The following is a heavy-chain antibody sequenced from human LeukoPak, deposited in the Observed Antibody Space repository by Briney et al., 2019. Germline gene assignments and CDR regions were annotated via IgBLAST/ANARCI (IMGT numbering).Heavy chain of an antibody. CDR1: GYSISSGYH. Sequence: SETLSLTCTVSGYSISSGYHWGWIRQPPGKGLEWIGSIYHSGSTYYNPSLKSRVTISVDTPKNQFSLKLSSVTAADTAVYYCARVSGRFTWYFDLWGRGTLVTVSS. CDR3: ARVSGRFTWYFDL. CDR2: IYHSGST. V-gene: IGHV4-38-2*02. J-gene: IGHJ2*01.